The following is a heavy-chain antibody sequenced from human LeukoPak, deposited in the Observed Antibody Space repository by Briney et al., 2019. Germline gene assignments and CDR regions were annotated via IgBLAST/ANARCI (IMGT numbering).Heavy chain of an antibody. D-gene: IGHD4-17*01. Sequence: GGSLRLSCAASGLTVTNNYWHWVRQPPGKGPEWISILYSDGDTKYADSVKGRFTFSRDSSRNTLYLQMNGLRAEDTAVYYCTYGDYPLTYWGQGTLVTVSS. CDR1: GLTVTNNY. V-gene: IGHV3-66*01. J-gene: IGHJ4*02. CDR3: TYGDYPLTY. CDR2: LYSDGDT.